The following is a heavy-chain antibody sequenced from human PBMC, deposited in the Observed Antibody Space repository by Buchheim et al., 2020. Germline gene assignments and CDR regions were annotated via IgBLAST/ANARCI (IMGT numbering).Heavy chain of an antibody. J-gene: IGHJ4*02. CDR2: IRSKANSYAT. CDR1: GFTFSGSA. Sequence: EVQLVESGGGLVQPGGSLKLSCAASGFTFSGSAMHWVRQASGKGLEWVGRIRSKANSYATAYAASVKGRFTISRDASKNTAYLQMNSLKTEDTAVYYCTRLRYYYDSSGYYYFDYWGQGTL. D-gene: IGHD3-22*01. V-gene: IGHV3-73*02. CDR3: TRLRYYYDSSGYYYFDY.